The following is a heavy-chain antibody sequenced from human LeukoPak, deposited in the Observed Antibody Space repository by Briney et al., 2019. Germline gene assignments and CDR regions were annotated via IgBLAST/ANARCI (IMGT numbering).Heavy chain of an antibody. V-gene: IGHV3-7*01. D-gene: IGHD5-18*01. CDR2: IKKDGSEK. CDR3: ARHLSGVTGYTYGRGIDY. Sequence: GGSLRLSCAASGFTFSSYGMSWVRQAPGKGLEWVANIKKDGSEKYYVDSGKGRFTISRDNAKTSLYLQMNSLRAEDTAVYYCARHLSGVTGYTYGRGIDYWGQGTLVTVSS. J-gene: IGHJ4*02. CDR1: GFTFSSYG.